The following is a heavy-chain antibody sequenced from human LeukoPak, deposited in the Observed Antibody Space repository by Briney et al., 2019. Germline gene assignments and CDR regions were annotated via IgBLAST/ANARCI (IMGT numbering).Heavy chain of an antibody. CDR1: GFTFSNAW. J-gene: IGHJ4*02. Sequence: GGSLTLSCAASGSGFTFSNAWMSWVRQAPGKGLEWLGRIKSKRDGGTTDYVAPVKGRFTISRDDSKNTLYLQMNSLRAEDTAVYYCAANFDYWGQGTLVTVSS. CDR2: IKSKRDGGTT. D-gene: IGHD6-25*01. V-gene: IGHV3-15*01. CDR3: AANFDY.